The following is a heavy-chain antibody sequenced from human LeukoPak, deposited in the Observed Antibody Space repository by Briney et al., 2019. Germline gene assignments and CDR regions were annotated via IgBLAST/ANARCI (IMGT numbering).Heavy chain of an antibody. D-gene: IGHD4-17*01. V-gene: IGHV3-23*01. CDR3: AKDSSVPYGITD. Sequence: GGSLRLSCAASGFTFSKYAMSWVRQAPGKGLEWVSAIRGSDGNTFYADSVKGRFTISRDNSKNTLSLQMNSQRLEDTALYYCAKDSSVPYGITDWGQGTLVSVSS. CDR2: IRGSDGNT. J-gene: IGHJ4*02. CDR1: GFTFSKYA.